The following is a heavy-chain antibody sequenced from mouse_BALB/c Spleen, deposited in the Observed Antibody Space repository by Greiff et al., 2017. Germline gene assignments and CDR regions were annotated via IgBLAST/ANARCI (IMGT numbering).Heavy chain of an antibody. J-gene: IGHJ4*01. CDR1: GYAFTNYL. V-gene: IGHV1-54*01. CDR2: INPGSGGT. Sequence: QVQLKQSGAELVRPGTSVKVSCKASGYAFTNYLIEWVKQRPGQGLEWIGVINPGSGGTNYNEKFKGKATLTADKSSSTAYMQLSSLTSDDSAVYFCARKWLRRKDYAMDYWGQGTSVTVSS. CDR3: ARKWLRRKDYAMDY. D-gene: IGHD2-2*01.